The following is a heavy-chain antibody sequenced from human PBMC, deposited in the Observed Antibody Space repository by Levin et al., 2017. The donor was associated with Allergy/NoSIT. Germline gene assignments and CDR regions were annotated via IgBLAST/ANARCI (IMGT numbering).Heavy chain of an antibody. CDR2: ISAYNGNT. V-gene: IGHV1-18*01. Sequence: EASVKVSCKASGYTFTSYGISWVRQAPGQGLEWMGWISAYNGNTNYAQKLQGRVTMTTDTSTSTAYMELRSLRSDDTAVYYCARDLRWRLVVVAATAGYGMDVWGQGTTVTVSS. CDR3: ARDLRWRLVVVAATAGYGMDV. CDR1: GYTFTSYG. D-gene: IGHD2-15*01. J-gene: IGHJ6*02.